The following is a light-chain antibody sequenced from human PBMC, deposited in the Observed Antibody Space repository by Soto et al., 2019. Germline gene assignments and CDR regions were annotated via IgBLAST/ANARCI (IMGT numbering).Light chain of an antibody. V-gene: IGKV3-15*01. Sequence: EIVLTQSPATLSVSPGERATLSCRASQSVSTNLAWYQQKPGQAPRLLIYGASTRATGIPGRFSGSGSGTEFTLTISSLQSEDFVVYYCQQYNNWPPRVIFGQGTKLEIK. J-gene: IGKJ2*01. CDR1: QSVSTN. CDR3: QQYNNWPPRVI. CDR2: GAS.